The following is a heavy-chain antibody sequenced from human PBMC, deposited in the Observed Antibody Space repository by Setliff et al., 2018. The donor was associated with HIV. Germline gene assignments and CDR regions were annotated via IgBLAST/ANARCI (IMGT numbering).Heavy chain of an antibody. CDR1: GFTFSSYE. CDR3: ATSRSRLEPFDY. J-gene: IGHJ4*02. Sequence: PGGSLRLSCAASGFTFSSYEMNWVRQAPGKGLEWVSYISSSDNTIHYADSVRGRFTISRDNAKNSLYLQMNSLRAEDTAVYHCATSRSRLEPFDYWGQGTLVTVSS. CDR2: ISSSDNTI. D-gene: IGHD3-10*01. V-gene: IGHV3-48*03.